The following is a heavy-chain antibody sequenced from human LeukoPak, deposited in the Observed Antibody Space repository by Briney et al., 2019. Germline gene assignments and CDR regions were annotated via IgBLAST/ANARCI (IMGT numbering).Heavy chain of an antibody. CDR3: ARDRGRSTMIVVVNWFDP. Sequence: ASVKVSCKASGYTFTSYGISWVRQAPGQGLEWMGWISAYNGNTNYAQKLQGRVTMTTDTSTSTAYMELRSLRSDDTAVYYCARDRGRSTMIVVVNWFDPWGQGTLVTVSS. J-gene: IGHJ5*02. CDR2: ISAYNGNT. D-gene: IGHD3-22*01. V-gene: IGHV1-18*01. CDR1: GYTFTSYG.